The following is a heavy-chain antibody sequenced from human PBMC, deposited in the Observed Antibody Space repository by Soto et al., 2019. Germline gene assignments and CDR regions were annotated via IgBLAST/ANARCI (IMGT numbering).Heavy chain of an antibody. Sequence: QVQLVQSGAEVKKPGSSVKVSCKAFGGTFSSYAISWVRQAPGQGLEWMGGIIPIFGTANYAQKFQGRVTITADESTSTAYMELSSLRSEDTAVYYCARGAMVRGVNPYYYGMDVWGQGTTVTVSS. CDR2: IIPIFGTA. CDR1: GGTFSSYA. V-gene: IGHV1-69*01. CDR3: ARGAMVRGVNPYYYGMDV. J-gene: IGHJ6*02. D-gene: IGHD3-10*01.